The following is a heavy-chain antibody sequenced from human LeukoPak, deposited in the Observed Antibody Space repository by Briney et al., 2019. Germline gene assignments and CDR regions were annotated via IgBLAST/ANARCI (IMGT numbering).Heavy chain of an antibody. Sequence: PGASLRLSCAASGLTFSSYAMSWVRQAPGKGLEWVSEISGSGGSTYYADSVKGRFTISRDNSKNTLYLQMNSLRVEDTAVYYCAKDADPRPFYFDYWGQGILVTVSS. CDR2: ISGSGGST. V-gene: IGHV3-23*01. CDR3: AKDADPRPFYFDY. J-gene: IGHJ4*02. CDR1: GLTFSSYA.